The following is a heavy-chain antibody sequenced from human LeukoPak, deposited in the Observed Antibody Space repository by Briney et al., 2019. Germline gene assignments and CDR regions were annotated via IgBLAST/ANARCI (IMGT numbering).Heavy chain of an antibody. V-gene: IGHV4-61*02. CDR3: ARGPAAGGDN. D-gene: IGHD2-15*01. CDR1: GGSISSGSYY. CDR2: IYTSGST. J-gene: IGHJ4*02. Sequence: PSQTLSRNCTVSGGSISSGSYYWSWIRQPAGKGLEWIGRIYTSGSTNYNPSLKSRVTISVDTSKNQFSLKLSSVTAADTAVYYCARGPAAGGDNWGQGTLVTVSS.